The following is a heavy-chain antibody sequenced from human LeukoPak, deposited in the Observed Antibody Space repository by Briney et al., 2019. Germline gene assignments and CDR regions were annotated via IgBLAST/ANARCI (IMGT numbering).Heavy chain of an antibody. J-gene: IGHJ4*02. V-gene: IGHV3-48*01. CDR3: ARGRNYYGSGSYGY. Sequence: GGSLRLSCAASGFTFSSYSMNWVRQAPGKGLEWVSYISSSSSTIYYADSVKGRFTISRDNAKNPLYLQMNSLRAEDTAVYYCARGRNYYGSGSYGYWGQGTLVTVSS. D-gene: IGHD3-10*01. CDR1: GFTFSSYS. CDR2: ISSSSSTI.